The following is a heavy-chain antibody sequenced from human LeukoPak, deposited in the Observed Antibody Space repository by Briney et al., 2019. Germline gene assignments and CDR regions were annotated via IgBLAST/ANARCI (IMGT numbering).Heavy chain of an antibody. CDR3: ARRNGVARHFFDY. Sequence: SETLSLTCTVSGDSIRSSSYYWGWVRQPPGKGLEWIGSIYYSGNTYYNPSLKSRVTISVDTSKNQFPLKLSSVTAADTAVYYCARRNGVARHFFDYWGQGTLVTVSS. V-gene: IGHV4-39*01. CDR1: GDSIRSSSYY. D-gene: IGHD2-8*01. CDR2: IYYSGNT. J-gene: IGHJ4*02.